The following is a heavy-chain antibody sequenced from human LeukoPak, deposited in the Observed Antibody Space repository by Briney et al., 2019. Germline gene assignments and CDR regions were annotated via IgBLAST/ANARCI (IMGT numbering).Heavy chain of an antibody. CDR2: ISYDGSNK. CDR3: AKGQELDDGVFDS. V-gene: IGHV3-30-3*01. D-gene: IGHD1-1*01. CDR1: GFTFSSYA. J-gene: IGHJ4*02. Sequence: GGSLRLSCAASGFTFSSYATHWVRQAPGKGLEWAAVISYDGSNKYYADSVKGRFTISRDNSKNTLYLQMNSLRGEDSAIYYCAKGQELDDGVFDSWGQGTLVTVSS.